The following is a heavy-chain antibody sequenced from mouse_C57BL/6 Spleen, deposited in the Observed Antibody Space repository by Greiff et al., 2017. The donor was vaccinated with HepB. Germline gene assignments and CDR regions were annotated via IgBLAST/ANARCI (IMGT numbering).Heavy chain of an antibody. CDR2: INPNNGGT. D-gene: IGHD2-3*01. Sequence: EVQLQQSGPELVKPGASVKIPCKASGYTFTDYNMDWVKQSHGKSLEWIGDINPNNGGTIYNQKFKGKATLTVDKSSSTAYMELRSLTSEDTAVYYCARIYDGYYRYFDVWGTGTTVTVSS. CDR3: ARIYDGYYRYFDV. V-gene: IGHV1-18*01. CDR1: GYTFTDYN. J-gene: IGHJ1*03.